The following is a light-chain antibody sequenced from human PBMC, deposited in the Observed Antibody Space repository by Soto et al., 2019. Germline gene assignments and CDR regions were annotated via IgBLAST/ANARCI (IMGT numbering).Light chain of an antibody. Sequence: QSVLTQPRSVSGSPGQSVTISCTGTSSDVGNYNYVSWYRHHPGKAPKGLIYDVSKRPSGVPDRFSGSKSGNTASLTVSGLQAEDEDEYYCSSYVGTYGLLFGGGTKLTVL. CDR2: DVS. CDR1: SSDVGNYNY. V-gene: IGLV2-11*01. CDR3: SSYVGTYGLL. J-gene: IGLJ2*01.